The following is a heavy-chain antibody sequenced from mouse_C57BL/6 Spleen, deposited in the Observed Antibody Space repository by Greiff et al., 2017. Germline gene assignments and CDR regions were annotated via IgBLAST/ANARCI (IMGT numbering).Heavy chain of an antibody. V-gene: IGHV1-15*01. J-gene: IGHJ2*01. CDR2: IDPETGGT. CDR1: GYTFTDYE. Sequence: QVQLQQSGAELVRPGASVTLSCKASGYTFTDYEMHWVKQTPVHGLEWIGAIDPETGGTAYNQKFKGKAILTADKSSSTAYMELRSLTSEDSSVYYCTRGGYDGDYWGQGTTLTVSS. D-gene: IGHD2-2*01. CDR3: TRGGYDGDY.